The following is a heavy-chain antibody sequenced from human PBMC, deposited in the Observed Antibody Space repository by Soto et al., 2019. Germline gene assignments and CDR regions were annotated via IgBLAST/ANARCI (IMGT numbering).Heavy chain of an antibody. D-gene: IGHD4-17*01. Sequence: SETLSLTCTVSGGSISSGYYWGWIRQTPGKGLEWIASIYHSGSTYYNPSLKSRVTISVDTSKNQFSLKLTSVTAADTAVYYCARGAATVTPGWFDPWGQGIMVTVSS. J-gene: IGHJ5*02. V-gene: IGHV4-38-2*02. CDR2: IYHSGST. CDR3: ARGAATVTPGWFDP. CDR1: GGSISSGYY.